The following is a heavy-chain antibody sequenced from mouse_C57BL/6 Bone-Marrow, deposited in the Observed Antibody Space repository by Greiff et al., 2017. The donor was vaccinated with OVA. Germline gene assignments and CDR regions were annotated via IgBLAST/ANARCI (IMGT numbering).Heavy chain of an antibody. CDR3: ANYGSGIYWYFDV. J-gene: IGHJ1*03. D-gene: IGHD1-1*01. CDR1: GYTFTSYW. CDR2: INPSSGYT. V-gene: IGHV1-7*01. Sequence: QVQLQQSGAELAKPGASVKLSCKASGYTFTSYWMHWVKQRPGQCLEWIGYINPSSGYTKYNQKFKDKATLTADKSSSTAYMQLSSLTYEDSAVYYCANYGSGIYWYFDVWGTGTTVTVSS.